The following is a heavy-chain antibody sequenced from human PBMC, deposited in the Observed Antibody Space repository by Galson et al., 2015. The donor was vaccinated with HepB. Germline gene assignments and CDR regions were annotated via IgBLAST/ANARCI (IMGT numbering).Heavy chain of an antibody. CDR3: ARGGHYQAPPYYYYGMDV. V-gene: IGHV3-21*01. D-gene: IGHD2-2*01. CDR2: ISSSSSYI. J-gene: IGHJ6*02. CDR1: GFTFSSYS. Sequence: SLRLSCAASGFTFSSYSMNWVRQAPGKGLEWVSSISSSSSYIYYADSVKGRFTISRDNAKNSLYLQMNSLRAGDTAVYYCARGGHYQAPPYYYYGMDVWGQGTTVTVSS.